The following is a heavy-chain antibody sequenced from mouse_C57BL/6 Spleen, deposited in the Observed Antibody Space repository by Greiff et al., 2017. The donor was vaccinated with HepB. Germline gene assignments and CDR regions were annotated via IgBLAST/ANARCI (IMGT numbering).Heavy chain of an antibody. Sequence: EVQLQQSGPELVKPGASVKISCKASGYTFTDYYMNWVKQSHGKSLEWIGDINPNNGGTSYNQKFKGKATLTVDKSSSTASMELRSLTSEDAAVYYCAREGGLRRKYFDVWGTGTTVTVSS. J-gene: IGHJ1*03. CDR2: INPNNGGT. CDR1: GYTFTDYY. D-gene: IGHD2-4*01. V-gene: IGHV1-26*01. CDR3: AREGGLRRKYFDV.